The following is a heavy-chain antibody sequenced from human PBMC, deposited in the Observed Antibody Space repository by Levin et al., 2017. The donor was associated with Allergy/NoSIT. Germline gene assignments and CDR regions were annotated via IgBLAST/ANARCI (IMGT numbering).Heavy chain of an antibody. CDR2: IIPIFDTA. V-gene: IGHV1-69*13. Sequence: EASVKVSCKASGGTFSSYAITWVRQAPGQGLEWMGGIIPIFDTANYAQKFQGRVTITADESTSTAYMELSSLRSEDTAVYYCARAPHYDFWSGYYRGMDVWGQGTTVTVSS. CDR3: ARAPHYDFWSGYYRGMDV. J-gene: IGHJ6*02. CDR1: GGTFSSYA. D-gene: IGHD3-3*01.